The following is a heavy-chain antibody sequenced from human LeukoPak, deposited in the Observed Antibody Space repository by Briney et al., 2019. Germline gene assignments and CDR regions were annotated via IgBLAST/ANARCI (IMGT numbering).Heavy chain of an antibody. D-gene: IGHD2-2*01. J-gene: IGHJ5*01. CDR3: ARGSSTTWFDY. Sequence: GGSLRLSCAASGFTVSNFWMHWVRQAPGQGLVWVSRINSDGTSTNYADSVKGRLTISRDNTKNTLYLQMNSLTVEDTAVYYCARGSSTTWFDYWGQGTLVTVSS. CDR1: GFTVSNFW. V-gene: IGHV3-74*01. CDR2: INSDGTST.